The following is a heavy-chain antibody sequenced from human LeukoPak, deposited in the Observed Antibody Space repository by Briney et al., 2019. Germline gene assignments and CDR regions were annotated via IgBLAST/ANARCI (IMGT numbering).Heavy chain of an antibody. Sequence: GASVKVSCKASGYTFTSYDIIWVRQATGQGLEGMGWINPNSGNTGYAQKFQGRVTITRNTSISTAYMELSSPRSDDTAVYYCARGRYYYDSSGYCDYWGQGTLVTVSS. CDR2: INPNSGNT. CDR3: ARGRYYYDSSGYCDY. V-gene: IGHV1-8*03. J-gene: IGHJ4*02. D-gene: IGHD3-22*01. CDR1: GYTFTSYD.